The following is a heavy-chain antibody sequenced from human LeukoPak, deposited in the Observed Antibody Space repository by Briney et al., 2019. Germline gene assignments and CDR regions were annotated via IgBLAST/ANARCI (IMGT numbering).Heavy chain of an antibody. CDR1: GGSISSSSYY. CDR2: ISHRGGT. D-gene: IGHD3-10*01. CDR3: TRSGEWFYASGHVGYMDV. J-gene: IGHJ6*03. Sequence: PSETLSLTCTVSGGSISSSSYYCNWIRQPPGKGLEWIGEISHRGGTTYESSLKSRLSLSMDTSKKKCSLKLSSVTAADTAVYYCTRSGEWFYASGHVGYMDVWGKGTTAIIS. V-gene: IGHV4-39*07.